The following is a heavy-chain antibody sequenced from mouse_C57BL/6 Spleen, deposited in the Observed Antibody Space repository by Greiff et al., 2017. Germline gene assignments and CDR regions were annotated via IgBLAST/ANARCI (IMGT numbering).Heavy chain of an antibody. Sequence: EVMLVESEGGLVQPGSSMKLSCTASGFTFSDYYMAWVRQVPEKGLEWVANINYDGSSTYYLDSLQSRFIISRDNAKNILYLQMSSLKSEDTATYYCAREYYYGSHAMDYWGQGTSVTVSS. V-gene: IGHV5-16*01. J-gene: IGHJ4*01. CDR2: INYDGSST. D-gene: IGHD1-1*01. CDR1: GFTFSDYY. CDR3: AREYYYGSHAMDY.